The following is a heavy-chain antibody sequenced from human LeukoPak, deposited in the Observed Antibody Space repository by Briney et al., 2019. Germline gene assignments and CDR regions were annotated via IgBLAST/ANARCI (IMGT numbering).Heavy chain of an antibody. CDR1: RFTVNSNY. CDR2: IYGDGGGST. V-gene: IGHV3-66*01. Sequence: GGSLRLSCTVSRFTVNSNYMSWVRQAPGRGLEWVSVIYGDGGGSTYYADSVRGRFTISRDNSKNTLYLQMNSLRAEDTAVYYCAKDRGGYYTWDAFDIWGQGTMVTVSS. CDR3: AKDRGGYYTWDAFDI. J-gene: IGHJ3*02. D-gene: IGHD3-3*01.